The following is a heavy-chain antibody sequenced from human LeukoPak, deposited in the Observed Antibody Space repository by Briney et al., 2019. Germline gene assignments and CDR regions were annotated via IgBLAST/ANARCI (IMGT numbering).Heavy chain of an antibody. Sequence: GRSLRLSCAASGFTFSSYGMHWVRQAPGKGLEWVAVIWYDGTNKYYADSVKGRFTISRDNSKNTLDLQMNSPRVEDTAVYYCVREGPLYSSTWYGDYWGQGTLVTVSS. J-gene: IGHJ4*02. V-gene: IGHV3-33*01. CDR3: VREGPLYSSTWYGDY. CDR1: GFTFSSYG. D-gene: IGHD6-13*01. CDR2: IWYDGTNK.